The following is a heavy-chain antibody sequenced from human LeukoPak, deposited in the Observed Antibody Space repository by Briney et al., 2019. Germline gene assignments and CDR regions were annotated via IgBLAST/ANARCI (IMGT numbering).Heavy chain of an antibody. J-gene: IGHJ5*02. CDR1: GGSTSSGSYY. CDR2: IYYSGNT. V-gene: IGHV4-39*01. Sequence: SETLSLTCTVSGGSTSSGSYYWSWIRQPAGKGLEWNGSIYYSGNTYYNPSLKSRVTISVDTSKNQFSLKLSSVTAADTAVYYCARQEYYDSSGYYSNNWFDPWGQGTLVTVSS. D-gene: IGHD3-22*01. CDR3: ARQEYYDSSGYYSNNWFDP.